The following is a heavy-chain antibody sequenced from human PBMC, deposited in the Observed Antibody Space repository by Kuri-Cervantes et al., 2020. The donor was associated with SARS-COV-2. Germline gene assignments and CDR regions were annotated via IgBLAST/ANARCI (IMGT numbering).Heavy chain of an antibody. CDR2: ISSSSGSI. D-gene: IGHD5-18*01. J-gene: IGHJ6*02. V-gene: IGHV3-21*04. Sequence: GGSLRLSCAASGFSFRNYNMNWVRQAPGRGLEWVSFISSSSGSISYADSVRGRFTISRDNAKNSLYLQMNSLRAEDTAVYYCARYRIRLWEDYYYYYGMDVWGQGTTVTVSS. CDR3: ARYRIRLWEDYYYYYGMDV. CDR1: GFSFRNYN.